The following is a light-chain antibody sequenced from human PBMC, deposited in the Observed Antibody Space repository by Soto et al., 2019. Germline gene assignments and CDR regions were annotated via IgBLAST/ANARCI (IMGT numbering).Light chain of an antibody. Sequence: EIVMTQSPATLSVSPGERATLSCRASQSISNNYLAWYQQRPGQAPRLLIYGASSRATDIPDTFSGSGSGTDLTLTISSLEPEDFAVYYCQQYGNSPTLTFGGGTKVEIK. J-gene: IGKJ4*01. V-gene: IGKV3-20*01. CDR3: QQYGNSPTLT. CDR2: GAS. CDR1: QSISNNY.